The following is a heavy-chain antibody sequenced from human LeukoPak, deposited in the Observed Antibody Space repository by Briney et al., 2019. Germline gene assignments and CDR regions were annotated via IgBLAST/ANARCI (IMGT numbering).Heavy chain of an antibody. CDR3: ARNGEMATIPTGAFDI. J-gene: IGHJ3*02. V-gene: IGHV3-30*03. D-gene: IGHD5-24*01. CDR2: VSYDGSNK. Sequence: GGSLTLSCAASGFTFSSYGMHWVRQAPGKGLEWVAVVSYDGSNKYYADSVKGRFTISRDNSKNTLYLQMSSLRAEDTAVYYCARNGEMATIPTGAFDIWGQGTMVTVSS. CDR1: GFTFSSYG.